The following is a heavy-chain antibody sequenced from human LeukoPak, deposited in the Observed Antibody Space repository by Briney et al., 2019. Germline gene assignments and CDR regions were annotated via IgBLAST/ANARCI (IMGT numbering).Heavy chain of an antibody. CDR1: GGSFSGYY. Sequence: SETLSLTCAVYGGSFSGYYWSWIRQPPGKGLECIGEINHSGSTNYNPSLKSRVTISVDTSKNQFSLKLSSVTAADTAVYYCARGGGDGYNYYFDYWGQGTLVTVSS. D-gene: IGHD5-24*01. CDR2: INHSGST. J-gene: IGHJ4*02. V-gene: IGHV4-34*01. CDR3: ARGGGDGYNYYFDY.